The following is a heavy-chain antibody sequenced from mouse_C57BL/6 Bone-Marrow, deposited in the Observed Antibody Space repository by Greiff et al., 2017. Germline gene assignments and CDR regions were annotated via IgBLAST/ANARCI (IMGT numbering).Heavy chain of an antibody. V-gene: IGHV5-17*01. D-gene: IGHD1-1*01. J-gene: IGHJ2*01. Sequence: DVKLVESGGGLVKPGGSLKLSCAASGFTFSDYGMHWVRQAPEKGLEWVAYISSGSSTIYYADTVKGRFTISRDNAKNTLFLQMTSLRSEDTAMYYCAKPLYGSSLYYFDYWGQGTTLTVSS. CDR3: AKPLYGSSLYYFDY. CDR1: GFTFSDYG. CDR2: ISSGSSTI.